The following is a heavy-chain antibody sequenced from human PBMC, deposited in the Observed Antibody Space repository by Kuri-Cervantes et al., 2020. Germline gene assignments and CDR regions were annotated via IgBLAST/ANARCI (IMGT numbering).Heavy chain of an antibody. Sequence: GESLKISCAASGFTFNNRIMHWVRQAPGKGLEWVAVASSDGTTKAYADSVKGRFTISKDNSKNTLSLQLDSLRDDDTAVYYCAREGYSSGKASIFDIWGQGTMVTVSS. CDR3: AREGYSSGKASIFDI. CDR2: ASSDGTTK. D-gene: IGHD6-19*01. J-gene: IGHJ3*02. CDR1: GFTFNNRI. V-gene: IGHV3-30-3*01.